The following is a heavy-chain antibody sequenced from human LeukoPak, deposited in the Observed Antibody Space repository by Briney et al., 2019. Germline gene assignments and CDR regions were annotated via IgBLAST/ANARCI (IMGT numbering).Heavy chain of an antibody. CDR3: ARPSGSYYDLPFDY. V-gene: IGHV5-51*01. D-gene: IGHD1-26*01. J-gene: IGHJ4*02. Sequence: GESLKISCKGSGYSFTSYWIGWVRQKPGKGPEWMGIIYPGDSDTRYSPSFQGQVTISVDKSISTAYLQWSSLKASDTAMYYCARPSGSYYDLPFDYWGQGTLVTVSS. CDR2: IYPGDSDT. CDR1: GYSFTSYW.